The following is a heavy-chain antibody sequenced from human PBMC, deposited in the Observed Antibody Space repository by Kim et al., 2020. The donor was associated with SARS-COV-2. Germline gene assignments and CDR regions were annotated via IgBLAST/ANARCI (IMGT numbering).Heavy chain of an antibody. CDR2: IGDGGGTT. CDR1: GIVDW. CDR3: ARDGESSALGYLDH. V-gene: IGHV3-74*01. J-gene: IGHJ4*02. Sequence: GGSLRLSCVGSGIVDWMHWIRQAPGEGLEWVSRIGDGGGTTNCAATVSGRFAISRDNAKNTIYLHMNGLRTEGTAAYFCARDGESSALGYLDHWGQGTLV.